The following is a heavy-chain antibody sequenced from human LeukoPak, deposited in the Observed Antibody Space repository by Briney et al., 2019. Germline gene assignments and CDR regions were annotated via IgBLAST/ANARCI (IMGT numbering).Heavy chain of an antibody. CDR2: IYYSGST. J-gene: IGHJ4*02. D-gene: IGHD4-17*01. Sequence: PSETLSLTCTVSGGSINDYYWSWIRQPPGKALEWIGYIYYSGSTNYNPSLKSRVTISVDTSKNQISLKLSSVTAADTAVYYCARSHLLGDYGKFFDCWGQGTLVTVSS. V-gene: IGHV4-59*01. CDR3: ARSHLLGDYGKFFDC. CDR1: GGSINDYY.